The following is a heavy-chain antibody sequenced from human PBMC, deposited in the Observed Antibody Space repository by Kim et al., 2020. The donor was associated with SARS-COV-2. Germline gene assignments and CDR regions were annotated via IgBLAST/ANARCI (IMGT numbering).Heavy chain of an antibody. Sequence: GGSLRLSCAASGFTVSSNYMSWVRQAPGKGLEWVSVIYSGGSTYYADSVKGRFTISRDNSKNTLYLQMNSLRAEDTAVYYCSGALFWKGAGAFDIWGQGTMVTVSS. CDR3: SGALFWKGAGAFDI. CDR1: GFTVSSNY. CDR2: IYSGGST. V-gene: IGHV3-53*01. D-gene: IGHD3-3*01. J-gene: IGHJ3*02.